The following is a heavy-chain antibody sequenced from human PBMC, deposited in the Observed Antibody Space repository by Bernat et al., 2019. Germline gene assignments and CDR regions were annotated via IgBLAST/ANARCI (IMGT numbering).Heavy chain of an antibody. Sequence: EVQLVQSGAEVKKPGESLKISCKGSGYSFTSYWIGWVRQMPGKGLEWMVIIYPGDSDTRYSPSFEGQVTISADTSISTAYLQWSSLKASDTAMYYCAGQYYDFWSGYYTGPDAFDIWGQGTMVTVSS. D-gene: IGHD3-3*01. J-gene: IGHJ3*02. CDR3: AGQYYDFWSGYYTGPDAFDI. CDR2: IYPGDSDT. CDR1: GYSFTSYW. V-gene: IGHV5-51*01.